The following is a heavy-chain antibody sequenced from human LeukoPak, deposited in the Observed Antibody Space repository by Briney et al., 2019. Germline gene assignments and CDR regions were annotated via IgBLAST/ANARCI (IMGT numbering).Heavy chain of an antibody. Sequence: GVSLRLSCAASGFTFSSYAMHWVRQAPGKGLEWVAVISYDGSNKYYADSVKGRFTISRDNSKNTLYLQMNSLRAEDTAVYYCARQYYDILTGYYNIPWDYWGQGTLVTVSS. V-gene: IGHV3-30-3*01. CDR2: ISYDGSNK. CDR3: ARQYYDILTGYYNIPWDY. CDR1: GFTFSSYA. J-gene: IGHJ4*02. D-gene: IGHD3-9*01.